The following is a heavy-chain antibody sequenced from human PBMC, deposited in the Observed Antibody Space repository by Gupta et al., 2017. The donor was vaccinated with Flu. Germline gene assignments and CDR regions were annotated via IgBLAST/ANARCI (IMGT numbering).Heavy chain of an antibody. Sequence: EVQLVESGGGLVQPGGSLRLSCAASGFTFSSYAMNWVRQAPGKGLEWVSYISSSGSTIYYADSVKGRFTISRDNDKNSLYLQMNSLRAEDTAVYYCAREYSGSYLGYYYGMDVWGQGTTVTGSS. CDR1: GFTFSSYA. D-gene: IGHD1-26*01. V-gene: IGHV3-48*03. J-gene: IGHJ6*02. CDR3: AREYSGSYLGYYYGMDV. CDR2: ISSSGSTI.